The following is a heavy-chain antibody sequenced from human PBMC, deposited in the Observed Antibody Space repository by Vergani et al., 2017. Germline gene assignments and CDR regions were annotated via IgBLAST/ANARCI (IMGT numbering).Heavy chain of an antibody. Sequence: EVQLVQSGAEVKKPGATMKIPCKVSGYTFTDHYMHWVKQAPGKGLEWMGLVDPEDGETIYAEKFKGRVTIAADTSTDTAHLELNSLRTKDTAVYYCATPQTVTTGGMEVWGQGTTVIVSS. CDR2: VDPEDGET. J-gene: IGHJ6*02. CDR1: GYTFTDHY. V-gene: IGHV1-69-2*01. D-gene: IGHD4-17*01. CDR3: ATPQTVTTGGMEV.